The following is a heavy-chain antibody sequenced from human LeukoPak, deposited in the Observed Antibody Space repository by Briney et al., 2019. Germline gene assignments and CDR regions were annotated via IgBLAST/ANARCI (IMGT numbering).Heavy chain of an antibody. CDR2: IKQDGTEK. V-gene: IGHV3-7*01. Sequence: GGSLRLSCAASGFTFSSYAMSWVRQAPGKGLEWVATIKQDGTEKLYVDSVKGRFTISRDNAKNSLYLQMNSLRVEDTAVYYCARTGDLDYWGQGTLVTVSS. CDR1: GFTFSSYA. D-gene: IGHD7-27*01. J-gene: IGHJ4*02. CDR3: ARTGDLDY.